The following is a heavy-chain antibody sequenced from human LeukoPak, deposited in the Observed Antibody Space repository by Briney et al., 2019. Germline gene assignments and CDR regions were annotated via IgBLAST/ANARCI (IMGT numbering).Heavy chain of an antibody. J-gene: IGHJ4*02. CDR2: ISYDGSNK. CDR3: ARDGLSIRGSYFVDY. D-gene: IGHD3-10*01. CDR1: GFTFSSYG. V-gene: IGHV3-30*03. Sequence: GGSLRLSCAASGFTFSSYGMHWVRQAPGKGLEWVAVISYDGSNKYYADSVKGRFTISRDNAKNSLYLQMNSLRAEDTALYYCARDGLSIRGSYFVDYWGQGTLVTVSS.